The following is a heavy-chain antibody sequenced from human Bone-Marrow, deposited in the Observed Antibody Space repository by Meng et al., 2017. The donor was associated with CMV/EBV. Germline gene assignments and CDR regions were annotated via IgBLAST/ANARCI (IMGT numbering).Heavy chain of an antibody. Sequence: SCAISGDSVSSNSAAWNWIRQSPSRGLEWLGRTYYRSKWYDDYAMAVKSRITINPDTSKNQFSLQLNSVTPEDTAVYYCARDYYDSGAYYYTEEYYHVLDVWGEATTVTSSS. J-gene: IGHJ6*04. CDR2: TYYRSKWYD. D-gene: IGHD3-22*01. CDR3: ARDYYDSGAYYYTEEYYHVLDV. V-gene: IGHV6-1*01. CDR1: GDSVSSNSAA.